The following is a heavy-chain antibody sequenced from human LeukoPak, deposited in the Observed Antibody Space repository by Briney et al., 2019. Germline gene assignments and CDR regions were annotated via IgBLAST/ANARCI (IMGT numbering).Heavy chain of an antibody. J-gene: IGHJ4*02. V-gene: IGHV3-21*01. CDR3: ARASCSSASCYFFFDQ. Sequence: PGGSLRLSCAASGFTFSSYSMNWVRQAPGKGLEWVSSISSSSSYIYYADSVKGRFTISRDNAKNSLYLQMNSLRAEDTAVYYCARASCSSASCYFFFDQWGQGTLVTVSS. CDR2: ISSSSSYI. CDR1: GFTFSSYS. D-gene: IGHD2-2*01.